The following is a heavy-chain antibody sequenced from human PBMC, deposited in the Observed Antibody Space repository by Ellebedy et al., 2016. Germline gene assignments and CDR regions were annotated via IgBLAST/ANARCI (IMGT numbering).Heavy chain of an antibody. J-gene: IGHJ3*02. CDR3: AGDCSGGSCLDAFDI. CDR2: IYSGGST. V-gene: IGHV3-66*01. D-gene: IGHD2-15*01. Sequence: GESLKISXAASGFTVSSNYMSWVRQAPGKGLEWVSVIYSGGSTYYADSVKGRFTISRDNSKNTLYLQMSSLRAEDTAVYYCAGDCSGGSCLDAFDIWGQGTMVTVSS. CDR1: GFTVSSNY.